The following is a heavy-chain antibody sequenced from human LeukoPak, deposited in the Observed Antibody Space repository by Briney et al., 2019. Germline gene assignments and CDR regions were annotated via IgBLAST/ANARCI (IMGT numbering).Heavy chain of an antibody. J-gene: IGHJ3*01. D-gene: IGHD1-26*01. Sequence: GGSLRLSCAASGFTFITSEMDWVRQAPGKGLEWVSYITSSGSTIYYADSVKGRFTISRDNAKNSLYLQMNSLRAEDTAVYYCARGGVRRAQDAFDVWGQGTMVTVSS. V-gene: IGHV3-48*03. CDR1: GFTFITSE. CDR3: ARGGVRRAQDAFDV. CDR2: ITSSGSTI.